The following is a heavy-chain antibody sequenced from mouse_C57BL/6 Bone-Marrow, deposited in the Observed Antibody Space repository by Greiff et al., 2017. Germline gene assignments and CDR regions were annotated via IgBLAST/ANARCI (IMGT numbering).Heavy chain of an antibody. CDR3: ARKHYFSGSSSLYWYVDV. D-gene: IGHD1-1*01. CDR2: IYPGDGDT. J-gene: IGHJ1*03. Sequence: QVQLQQSGAELVKPGASVKISCKASGYAFSRYWMNWVKQRPGKGLEWIGQIYPGDGDTTYNGKFKGKATLTADHTSSTAYMQLSSLTSEDSAVYFCARKHYFSGSSSLYWYVDVGGTGTTVTVSA. CDR1: GYAFSRYW. V-gene: IGHV1-80*01.